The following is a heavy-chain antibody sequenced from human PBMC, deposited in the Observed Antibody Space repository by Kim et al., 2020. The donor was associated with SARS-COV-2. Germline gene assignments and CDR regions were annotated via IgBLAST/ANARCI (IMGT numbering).Heavy chain of an antibody. Sequence: GGSLRLSCAASGFTFDDYGMSWVRQAPGKGLEWVSGINWYGGSKGYADSVKGRFTISRDNAKNSLYLQMNSLRAQDKALYYCARGRQELTAYYYYYGMDVWGQGTTATVSS. J-gene: IGHJ6*02. CDR3: ARGRQELTAYYYYYGMDV. D-gene: IGHD2-21*02. CDR1: GFTFDDYG. V-gene: IGHV3-20*04. CDR2: INWYGGSK.